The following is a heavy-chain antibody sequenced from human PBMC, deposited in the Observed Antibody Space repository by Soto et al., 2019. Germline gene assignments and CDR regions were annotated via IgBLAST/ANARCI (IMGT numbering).Heavy chain of an antibody. D-gene: IGHD6-13*01. Sequence: QVQLVQSGAEVKKPGSSVKVSCKASVGTFSSYAISWVRQAPGQGLEWMGGIIPIFGTANYAQKFQGRVTITADESTSTGYMELSSLRSEDTAVYYCARGGIAAAGPYYYYGMDVWGQGTTVTVSS. V-gene: IGHV1-69*01. J-gene: IGHJ6*02. CDR2: IIPIFGTA. CDR1: VGTFSSYA. CDR3: ARGGIAAAGPYYYYGMDV.